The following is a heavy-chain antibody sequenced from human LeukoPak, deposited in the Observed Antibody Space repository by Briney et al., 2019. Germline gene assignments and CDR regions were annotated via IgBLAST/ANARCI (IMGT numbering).Heavy chain of an antibody. CDR3: ARGRYTMVRGVIGRDTDYYYYSYMDV. D-gene: IGHD3-10*01. J-gene: IGHJ6*03. CDR2: IYYSGST. Sequence: SETLSLTCTVSGESISGFYWTWIRQPPGKGLEWIGYIYYSGSTNYNPSLKSRVTISVDTSKNQFSLQLNSVTPEDTAVYYCARGRYTMVRGVIGRDTDYYYYSYMDVWGKGTTVTISS. V-gene: IGHV4-59*12. CDR1: GESISGFY.